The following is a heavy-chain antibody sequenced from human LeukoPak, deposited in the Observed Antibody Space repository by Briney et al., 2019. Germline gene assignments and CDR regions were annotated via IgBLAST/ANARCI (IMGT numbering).Heavy chain of an antibody. J-gene: IGHJ4*02. CDR3: ARDRSGFYSIDQ. CDR2: ISNDGNSK. Sequence: GGSLRLSCAASGFTLSENNVHWVRQAPGKGLEWVALISNDGNSKDYADSVKGRFTLSGDNSKTTVYLQMNSLRAEDTAVYYCARDRSGFYSIDQWGQGALVTVSP. D-gene: IGHD5-12*01. V-gene: IGHV3-30-3*01. CDR1: GFTLSENN.